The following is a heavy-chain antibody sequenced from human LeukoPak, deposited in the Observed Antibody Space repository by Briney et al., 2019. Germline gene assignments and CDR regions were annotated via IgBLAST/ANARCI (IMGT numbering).Heavy chain of an antibody. D-gene: IGHD2-8*01. Sequence: PSETLSLTCAVSGGSISSNSYYWGWIRQPPGKGLEWIGSIYYSGSTYYNPSLKSRVTISVDTSKNQFSLKLSSVTAADTAVYYCARVVPIDIWGQGTMVTVSS. J-gene: IGHJ3*02. CDR2: IYYSGST. CDR1: GGSISSNSYY. CDR3: ARVVPIDI. V-gene: IGHV4-39*07.